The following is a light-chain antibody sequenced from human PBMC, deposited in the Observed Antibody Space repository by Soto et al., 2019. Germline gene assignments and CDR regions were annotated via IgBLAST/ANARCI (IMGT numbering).Light chain of an antibody. CDR3: QKYNSAPRT. CDR2: AAS. J-gene: IGKJ1*01. Sequence: IQLTQSPSSLSASVGDRVTITCRASQGIINYLAWYQQKPGKVPKLLIYAASTLQPGVPSRFSGSGSGTDFTLTISSLQPEDVATYYCQKYNSAPRTFGQGTKVDIK. V-gene: IGKV1-27*01. CDR1: QGIINY.